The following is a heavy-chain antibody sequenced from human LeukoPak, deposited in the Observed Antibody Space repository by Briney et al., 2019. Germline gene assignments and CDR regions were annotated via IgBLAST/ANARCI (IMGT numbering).Heavy chain of an antibody. J-gene: IGHJ3*02. Sequence: GGSLRLSCAASGFAFSSYWMHWVRQAPGKGLVWVSHINTDGTTTTYADSVKGRFTISRDNAQNSLYLQMNSLRAEDSSVYYCARPTTVTTISADAFDIWGQGTMVTVSS. D-gene: IGHD4-17*01. CDR1: GFAFSSYW. CDR2: INTDGTTT. CDR3: ARPTTVTTISADAFDI. V-gene: IGHV3-74*01.